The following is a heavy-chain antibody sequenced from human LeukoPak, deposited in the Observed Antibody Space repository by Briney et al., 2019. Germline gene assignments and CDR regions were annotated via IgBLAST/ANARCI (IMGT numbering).Heavy chain of an antibody. J-gene: IGHJ4*02. V-gene: IGHV3-23*01. D-gene: IGHD3-22*01. CDR2: ISGSGGST. CDR3: AKVTYYYDSSGWNY. CDR1: GFTFSSYA. Sequence: PGGSLRLSCAASGFTFSSYAMSWVRQAPGKGLEWVSAISGSGGSTYYADSVKGRFTISRDNSKNTLYLQMNSLRGEDTAVYYCAKVTYYYDSSGWNYWGQGTLVTVSS.